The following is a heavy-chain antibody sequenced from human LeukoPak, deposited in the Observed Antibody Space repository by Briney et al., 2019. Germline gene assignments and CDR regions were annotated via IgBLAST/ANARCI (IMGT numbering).Heavy chain of an antibody. CDR1: GFTFSSYA. D-gene: IGHD4-17*01. V-gene: IGHV3-23*01. Sequence: GGSLRLSCAASGFTFSSYAMNWVRQAPGKGLEWVSAISGRGGSTYYADSVKGRFTISRDNAKNTLYLQMNSLRAEDTAVYYCAVPATTETTDYFDYWGQGILVTVSS. CDR3: AVPATTETTDYFDY. CDR2: ISGRGGST. J-gene: IGHJ4*02.